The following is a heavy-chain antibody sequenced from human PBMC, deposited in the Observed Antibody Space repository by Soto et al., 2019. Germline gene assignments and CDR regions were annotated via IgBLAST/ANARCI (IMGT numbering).Heavy chain of an antibody. D-gene: IGHD6-6*01. V-gene: IGHV3-21*01. CDR3: ARTFRAQLVPAFDI. J-gene: IGHJ3*02. CDR1: GFTFSSYS. CDR2: ISSSSSYI. Sequence: GGSLRLSCAASGFTFSSYSMNWVRQAPGKGLEWVSSISSSSSYIYYADSVKGRFTISRDNAKNSLDLQMNSLRAEDTAVYYCARTFRAQLVPAFDIWGQGTMVTVSS.